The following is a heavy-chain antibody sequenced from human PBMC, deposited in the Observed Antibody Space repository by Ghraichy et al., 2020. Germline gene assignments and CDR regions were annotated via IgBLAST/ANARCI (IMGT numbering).Heavy chain of an antibody. J-gene: IGHJ4*02. V-gene: IGHV3-23*01. CDR3: ARDLHEARPVTVFGAAMDY. CDR1: GFTFKKYA. Sequence: GESLNISCTASGFTFKKYAITWVRQAPGKGLEWISTISGDDDSTFYADSVQGRFTVSRDTSKNILYLQMRGLSAEDTATYFCARDLHEARPVTVFGAAMDYWGPGTLVIVS. CDR2: ISGDDDST. D-gene: IGHD3-3*01.